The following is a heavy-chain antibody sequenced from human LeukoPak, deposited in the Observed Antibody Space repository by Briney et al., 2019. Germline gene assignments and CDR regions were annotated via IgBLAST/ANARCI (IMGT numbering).Heavy chain of an antibody. CDR1: GFTFSSYG. CDR3: AKGTTYCGGDCYPGFCDY. D-gene: IGHD2-21*02. J-gene: IGHJ4*02. V-gene: IGHV3-30*18. Sequence: GRSLRLSCAASGFTFSSYGMHWVRQAPGKGLEWVAVISYDGSNKYYADSVKGRFTISRDNSKNTLYLQMNSLRAEDTAVYYCAKGTTYCGGDCYPGFCDYWGQGTLVTVSS. CDR2: ISYDGSNK.